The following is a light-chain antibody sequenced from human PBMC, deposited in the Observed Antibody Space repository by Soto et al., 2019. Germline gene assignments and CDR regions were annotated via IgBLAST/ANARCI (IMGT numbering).Light chain of an antibody. CDR2: DTS. CDR1: HSVGST. Sequence: ETVMTQSPATLSVSPWERATLSCRASHSVGSTLAWYQQKPGQAPRLLMYDTSTRATGIPARFSGSGSGTEFTLTISSLEPEDFAVYYCQQHSNWPPSITFGQGTRLEIK. J-gene: IGKJ5*01. V-gene: IGKV3-15*01. CDR3: QQHSNWPPSIT.